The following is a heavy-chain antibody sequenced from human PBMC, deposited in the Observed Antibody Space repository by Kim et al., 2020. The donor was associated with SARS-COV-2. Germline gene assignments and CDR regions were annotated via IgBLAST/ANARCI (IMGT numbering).Heavy chain of an antibody. D-gene: IGHD3-22*01. CDR3: ARDHGYYHAFDP. Sequence: YADTGKGRFTIAKNNAKNSLYLQMNRLRAEDTAVYYCARDHGYYHAFDPWGQGTLVTVSS. J-gene: IGHJ5*02. V-gene: IGHV3-11*01.